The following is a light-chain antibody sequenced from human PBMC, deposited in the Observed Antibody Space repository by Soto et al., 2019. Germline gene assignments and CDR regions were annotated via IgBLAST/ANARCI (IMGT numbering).Light chain of an antibody. Sequence: EIVLTQSPATLYLSPGERATLSCMASQSVSSYLAWYQQKPGQAPRRLIYDASNRATGIPARFSGSGSGTDCTLTISSLVPEDFAVYDCPESSNWLTGGGGTKVEIK. V-gene: IGKV3-11*01. CDR1: QSVSSY. CDR3: PESSNWLT. CDR2: DAS. J-gene: IGKJ4*01.